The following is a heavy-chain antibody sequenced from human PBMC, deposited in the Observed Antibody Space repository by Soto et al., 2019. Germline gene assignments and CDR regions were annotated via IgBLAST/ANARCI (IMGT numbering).Heavy chain of an antibody. Sequence: QVQLQESGPGLVKPSQTLSLTCTVSGGSISSGDYYWSWIRQPPGKGLEWIGYIYYSGSTYYNPSLKSRVTISVDTSKNQFSLKLSSVTAADTAVYYCASKSAMITFGGVIANAFDYWGQGTLVTVSS. CDR2: IYYSGST. CDR1: GGSISSGDYY. V-gene: IGHV4-30-4*01. J-gene: IGHJ4*02. D-gene: IGHD3-16*02. CDR3: ASKSAMITFGGVIANAFDY.